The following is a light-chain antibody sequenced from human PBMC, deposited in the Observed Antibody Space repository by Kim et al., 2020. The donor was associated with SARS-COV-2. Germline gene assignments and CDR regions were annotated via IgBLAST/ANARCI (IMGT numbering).Light chain of an antibody. CDR3: QQYGSSPPYS. CDR2: DAS. Sequence: SPGERATLSCRASQSVSSGYLAWYQQKPGQAPRLLIYDASSRATGIPDRLSGGGSGTDFTLTISRLEPEDFAVYYCQQYGSSPPYSFGQGTKLEI. V-gene: IGKV3-20*01. CDR1: QSVSSGY. J-gene: IGKJ2*03.